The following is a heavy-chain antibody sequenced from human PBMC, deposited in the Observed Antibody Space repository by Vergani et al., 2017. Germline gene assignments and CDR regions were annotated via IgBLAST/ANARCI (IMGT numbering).Heavy chain of an antibody. Sequence: QVQLVQSGAEVKKPGASVKVSCKASGGTFSSYAISWVRQAPGQGLEWMGGIIPIFGTANYAQKFQGRVTMTRNTSISTAYMELSSLRSEDTAVYYCARTHDYGDYAAQRIVYMDVWGKGTTVTVSS. J-gene: IGHJ6*03. D-gene: IGHD4-17*01. CDR1: GGTFSSYA. CDR3: ARTHDYGDYAAQRIVYMDV. V-gene: IGHV1-69*06. CDR2: IIPIFGTA.